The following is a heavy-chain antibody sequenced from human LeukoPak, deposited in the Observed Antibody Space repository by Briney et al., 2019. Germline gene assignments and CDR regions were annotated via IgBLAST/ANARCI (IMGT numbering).Heavy chain of an antibody. D-gene: IGHD5-18*01. CDR3: ARAGMETDPLDYYYYMDV. CDR1: GGSFSGYY. J-gene: IGHJ6*03. Sequence: SETLSLTCAVYGGSFSGYYWSWIRQPPGKGLEWIGEINHSGSTNYSPSLKSRVTISVDTSKNQFSLKLSSVTAADTAVYYCARAGMETDPLDYYYYMDVWGKGTTVTVSS. CDR2: INHSGST. V-gene: IGHV4-34*01.